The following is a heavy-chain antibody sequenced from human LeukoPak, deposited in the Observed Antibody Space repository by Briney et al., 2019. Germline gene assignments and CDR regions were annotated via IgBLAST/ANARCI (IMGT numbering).Heavy chain of an antibody. CDR1: GFTFSSYA. J-gene: IGHJ4*02. CDR3: ARDRSLGFLEWLTGHVIDY. V-gene: IGHV3-30-3*01. Sequence: PGGSLRLSCAASGFTFSSYAMHWVRQAPGKGLEWVAVISYDGSNKYYADSVKGRFTISRDNSKNTLYLQMSSLRAEDTAVYYCARDRSLGFLEWLTGHVIDYWGQGTLVTVSS. CDR2: ISYDGSNK. D-gene: IGHD3-3*01.